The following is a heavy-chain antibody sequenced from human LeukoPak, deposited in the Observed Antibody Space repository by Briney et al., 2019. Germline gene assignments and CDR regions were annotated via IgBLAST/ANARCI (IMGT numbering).Heavy chain of an antibody. CDR1: GGSISSSSYY. J-gene: IGHJ4*02. V-gene: IGHV4-39*01. Sequence: PSETLSLTCTVSGGSISSSSYYWGWIRQPPGKGVEWIGSIYYSGSTYYNPSLKSRVTISVDTSKNQFSLKLSSVTAADTAVYYCASVCGDYLSYFDYWGQGTLVTVSS. D-gene: IGHD4-17*01. CDR2: IYYSGST. CDR3: ASVCGDYLSYFDY.